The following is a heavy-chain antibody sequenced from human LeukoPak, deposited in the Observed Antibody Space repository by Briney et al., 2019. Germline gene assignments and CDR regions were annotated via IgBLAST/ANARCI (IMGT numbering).Heavy chain of an antibody. V-gene: IGHV3-7*04. CDR1: GFTFSSYW. CDR2: IKQDGSER. Sequence: GGSLRLSCAASGFTFSSYWMSWARQAPGKGLEWVANIKQDGSERYYVDSVKGRFTISRDNAKNPLYLQMNSLRAVDTAVYYCARGPSGGNGFSYWGLGTLVTVSS. D-gene: IGHD2-15*01. J-gene: IGHJ4*02. CDR3: ARGPSGGNGFSY.